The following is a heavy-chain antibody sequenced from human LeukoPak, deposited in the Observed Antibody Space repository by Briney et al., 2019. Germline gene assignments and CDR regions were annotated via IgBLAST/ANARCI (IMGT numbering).Heavy chain of an antibody. J-gene: IGHJ6*03. Sequence: GGSLRLSCAVSGFTFSSYWMSWVRQAPGKGLEGVANIKQDGSEKYYVDSVKGRFTISRDNAKNSLYLQMNSLRAEDTAVYYCPRTVTTFWGYHMDVWGKGTTVIVSS. CDR3: PRTVTTFWGYHMDV. CDR1: GFTFSSYW. V-gene: IGHV3-7*01. CDR2: IKQDGSEK. D-gene: IGHD1-7*01.